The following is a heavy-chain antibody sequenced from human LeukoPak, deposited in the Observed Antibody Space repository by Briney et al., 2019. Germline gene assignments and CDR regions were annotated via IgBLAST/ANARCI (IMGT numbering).Heavy chain of an antibody. CDR1: GFTFSDYY. CDR2: ISSSSSYT. V-gene: IGHV3-11*05. CDR3: ARVSGDSYFDY. D-gene: IGHD4-17*01. J-gene: IGHJ4*02. Sequence: GGSLRLSCAASGFTFSDYYMSWIRQAPGKGLEWVSYISSSSSYTNYADSVKGRFTISRGNAKNSLYLQMNSLRAEDTAVYYCARVSGDSYFDYWGQGTLVTVSS.